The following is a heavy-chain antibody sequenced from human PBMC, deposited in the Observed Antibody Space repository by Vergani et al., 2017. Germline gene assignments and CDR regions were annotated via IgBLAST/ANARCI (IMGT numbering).Heavy chain of an antibody. D-gene: IGHD3-3*01. J-gene: IGHJ3*01. Sequence: QVQLQQWGAGLLKPSETLSLTCAVYGVSFSGYYWSWIRQPPGKGLEWIGEIDDKGKSICNPTLKSRVTISVDNSKRHFSLHVTSVTAADSAMYYCVRRDFWVGPRTFDFWGAGTPVTVSS. CDR3: VRRDFWVGPRTFDF. CDR2: IDDKGKS. CDR1: GVSFSGYY. V-gene: IGHV4-34*01.